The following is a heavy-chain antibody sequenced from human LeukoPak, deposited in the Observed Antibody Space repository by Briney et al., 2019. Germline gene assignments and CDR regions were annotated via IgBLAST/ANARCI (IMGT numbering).Heavy chain of an antibody. D-gene: IGHD1-1*01. Sequence: SETLSLTCTVSGGSISYYWTWIRQPAGKGLEWIGRIYTSGSTNYNPSLKSRVTMSVDTAKNQFSLKLSSVSAADTAVYYCARARLERYMDVWGKGTTVTVSS. J-gene: IGHJ6*03. CDR3: ARARLERYMDV. CDR2: IYTSGST. V-gene: IGHV4-4*07. CDR1: GGSISYY.